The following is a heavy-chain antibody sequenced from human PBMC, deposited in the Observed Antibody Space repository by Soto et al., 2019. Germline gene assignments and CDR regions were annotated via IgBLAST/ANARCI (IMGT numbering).Heavy chain of an antibody. D-gene: IGHD6-13*01. CDR3: AKDGNGKQQLVLDY. V-gene: IGHV3-30*18. J-gene: IGHJ4*02. CDR2: ISYDGSNK. Sequence: QVQLVESGGGVVQPGRSLRLSCAASGFTFSSYGMHWVRQAPGKGLEWVAVISYDGSNKYYADSVKGRFTISRDNSKNTLYLQMNSLRAEDTAVYYCAKDGNGKQQLVLDYWGQGTLVTVSS. CDR1: GFTFSSYG.